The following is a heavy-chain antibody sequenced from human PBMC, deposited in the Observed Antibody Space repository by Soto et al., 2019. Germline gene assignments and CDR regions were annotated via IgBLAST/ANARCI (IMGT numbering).Heavy chain of an antibody. CDR3: ARQAKSEYSSSWYVSWFDP. V-gene: IGHV4-39*01. D-gene: IGHD6-13*01. CDR2: IYYSGST. Sequence: SETLSLTCTVSGGSISSSSYYWGWIRQPPGKGLEWIGSIYYSGSTYYNPSLKSRVTISVDTSKNQFSLKLSSVTAADTAVYYCARQAKSEYSSSWYVSWFDPWGQGTLVTVSS. CDR1: GGSISSSSYY. J-gene: IGHJ5*02.